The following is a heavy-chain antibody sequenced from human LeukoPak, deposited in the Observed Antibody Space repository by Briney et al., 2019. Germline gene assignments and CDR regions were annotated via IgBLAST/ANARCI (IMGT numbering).Heavy chain of an antibody. V-gene: IGHV3-53*01. J-gene: IGHJ4*02. Sequence: PGGSLTLSCAVSGFTVSSNYMSWVRQAPGKGLEWVSIIYSGGSTYYADSVKGRFTISRDNSKNTVYLQMNSLRAEDTAVYYCARGAPIVVVDWGQGALVTVSS. CDR3: ARGAPIVVVD. CDR2: IYSGGST. D-gene: IGHD2-15*01. CDR1: GFTVSSNY.